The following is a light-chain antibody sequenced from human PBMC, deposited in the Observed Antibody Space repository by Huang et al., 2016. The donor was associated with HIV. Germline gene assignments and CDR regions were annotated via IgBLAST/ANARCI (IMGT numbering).Light chain of an antibody. V-gene: IGKV3-15*01. CDR2: GAS. Sequence: EIVMTQSPATLSVSPGERATLSCRASQNINNKLAWYQQIPGQAPSLLIYGASPRATGFPARFSDCESAPEFTLTISSRHSEDFSLYYCQQYNIWPPLTFGGGTKVEIK. J-gene: IGKJ4*01. CDR3: QQYNIWPPLT. CDR1: QNINNK.